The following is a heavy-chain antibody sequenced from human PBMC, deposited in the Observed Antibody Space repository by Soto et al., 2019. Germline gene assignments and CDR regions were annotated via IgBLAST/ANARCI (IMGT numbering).Heavy chain of an antibody. CDR3: AKKVNSGPGSQYCDY. V-gene: IGHV3-30*18. CDR2: ISDDGSQK. D-gene: IGHD3-10*01. CDR1: GFTFRTYG. Sequence: VWSLRLSCAASGFTFRTYGMHWVRQAPGKGLEWVAFISDDGSQKYYGDSVKGRFTISRDNSKNMLFLQMNSLRAEDTAIYYCAKKVNSGPGSQYCDYWGQGTKVTVSA. J-gene: IGHJ4*02.